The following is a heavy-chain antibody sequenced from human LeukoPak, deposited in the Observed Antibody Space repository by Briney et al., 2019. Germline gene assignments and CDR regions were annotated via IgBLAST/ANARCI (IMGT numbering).Heavy chain of an antibody. V-gene: IGHV3-7*01. CDR2: IKQDGSEK. CDR3: ARGRGSGSYPSYYYYYYMDV. CDR1: GFTFSSYW. Sequence: GGSLRLSCAASGFTFSSYWMSWVRQAPGKGLEGVANIKQDGSEKYYVDSVKGRFTISRDNAKNSLYLQMNSLRAEDTAVYYCARGRGSGSYPSYYYYYYMDVWGKGTTVTVSS. D-gene: IGHD3-10*01. J-gene: IGHJ6*03.